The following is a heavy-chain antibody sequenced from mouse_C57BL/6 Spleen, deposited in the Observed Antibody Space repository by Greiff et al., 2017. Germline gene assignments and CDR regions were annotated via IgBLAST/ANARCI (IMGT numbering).Heavy chain of an antibody. D-gene: IGHD1-1*01. CDR3: ARTITTVVGEAWFAY. V-gene: IGHV1-72*01. CDR2: IDPNSGGT. J-gene: IGHJ3*01. Sequence: QVQLQQPGAELVKPGASVKLSCKASGYTFTSYWMHWVKPRPGRGLEWIGRIDPNSGGTKYNEKFKSKATLTVDKPSSTAYMQLSSLTSEDSAVYYCARTITTVVGEAWFAYWGQGTLVTVSA. CDR1: GYTFTSYW.